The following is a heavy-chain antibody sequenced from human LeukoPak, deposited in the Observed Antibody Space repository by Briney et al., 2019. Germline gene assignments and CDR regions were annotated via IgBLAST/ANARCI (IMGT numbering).Heavy chain of an antibody. Sequence: SETLSLTCTVSGYSISSGYYWGWIRQPAGKGLEWIGRIYTSGSTNYNPSLKSRVTISVDTSKNQFSLKLSSVTAADTAVYYCARSSYGTNWFDPWGQGTLVIVSS. CDR3: ARSSYGTNWFDP. V-gene: IGHV4-61*02. CDR1: GYSISSGYY. D-gene: IGHD5-18*01. J-gene: IGHJ5*02. CDR2: IYTSGST.